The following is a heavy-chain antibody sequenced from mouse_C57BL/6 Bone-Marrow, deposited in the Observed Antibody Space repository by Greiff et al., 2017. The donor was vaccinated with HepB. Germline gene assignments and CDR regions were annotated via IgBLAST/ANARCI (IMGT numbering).Heavy chain of an antibody. CDR3: ARENYSNGYYAMDY. V-gene: IGHV1-55*01. CDR2: IYPGSGST. D-gene: IGHD2-5*01. Sequence: QVQLQQPGAELVKPGASVKMSCKASGYTFTSYWITWVKQRPGQGLEWIGDIYPGSGSTNYNEKFKSKATLTVDTSSSTAYMQLSSLTSEDSAVYYCARENYSNGYYAMDYWGQGTSVTVSS. J-gene: IGHJ4*01. CDR1: GYTFTSYW.